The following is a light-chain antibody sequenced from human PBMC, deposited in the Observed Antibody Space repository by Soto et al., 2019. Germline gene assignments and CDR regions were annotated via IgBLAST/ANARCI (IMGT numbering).Light chain of an antibody. J-gene: IGKJ5*01. Sequence: EIVLTQSPGTLSLSPGERATLSCRASQSVSSSFFAWYQQKPGQAPRLLIYGASSRATGIPDRFSGSGSGTDFTLTISRLEPEDFAVYYCQQYSSSPITFGQGTRLEIK. CDR3: QQYSSSPIT. CDR2: GAS. CDR1: QSVSSSF. V-gene: IGKV3-20*01.